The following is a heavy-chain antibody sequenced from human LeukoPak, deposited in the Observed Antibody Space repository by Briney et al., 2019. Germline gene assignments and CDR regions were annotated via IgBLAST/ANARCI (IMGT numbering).Heavy chain of an antibody. CDR2: MNPTGGTT. J-gene: IGHJ4*02. CDR3: ARTLPPSYGSGSYSPGDFDY. D-gene: IGHD3-10*01. CDR1: GYTFTSYY. V-gene: IGHV1-46*01. Sequence: GASVTVSCKASGYTFTSYYMNWVRQVPGQGLEWMGIMNPTGGTTTYAQKFQGRVTMTRDMSTSTVYMELSSLRSEDTAVYYCARTLPPSYGSGSYSPGDFDYWGQGTLVTVSS.